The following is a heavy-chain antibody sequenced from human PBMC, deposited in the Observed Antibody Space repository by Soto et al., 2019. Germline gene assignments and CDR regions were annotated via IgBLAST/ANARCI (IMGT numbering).Heavy chain of an antibody. CDR1: GGSISGYY. J-gene: IGHJ5*02. Sequence: SETLSLTCTVSGGSISGYYWSWLRQPPGKGLEWIGYMYSIGSTNYNPSLKSRVTMSIDRSKNQFSLKLSSVTAADTAVYYCARVPGPWGQGTLVTVSS. D-gene: IGHD3-10*01. V-gene: IGHV4-4*09. CDR3: ARVPGP. CDR2: MYSIGST.